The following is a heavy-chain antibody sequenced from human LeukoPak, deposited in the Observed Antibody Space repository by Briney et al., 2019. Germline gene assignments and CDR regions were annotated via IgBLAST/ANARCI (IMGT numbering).Heavy chain of an antibody. D-gene: IGHD3-10*01. Sequence: GGSLRLSCAASGFTFSSYSMNWVRQAPGEGLGWVSYISSSSSTIYYADSVKGRFTISRDNAKNSLYLQMNSLRAEDTAVYYCARDSVRRVASNYYYYYMDVWGKGTTVTVSS. V-gene: IGHV3-48*04. CDR2: ISSSSSTI. CDR3: ARDSVRRVASNYYYYYMDV. CDR1: GFTFSSYS. J-gene: IGHJ6*03.